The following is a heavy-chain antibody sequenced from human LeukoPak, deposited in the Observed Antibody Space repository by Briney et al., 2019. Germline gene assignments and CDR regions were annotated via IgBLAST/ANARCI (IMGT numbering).Heavy chain of an antibody. CDR2: MSYDGKNK. CDR1: GFTFSNYG. J-gene: IGHJ4*02. V-gene: IGHV3-30*03. D-gene: IGHD6-13*01. Sequence: GGSLRLSCAASGFTFSNYGIHWVRQAPGKGLDWVAGMSYDGKNKFYVDSVKGRFTISRDNSKSTLYLQMNSLRAEDTAVYYCARDQSIIAAAGFFDYWGQGTLVTVSS. CDR3: ARDQSIIAAAGFFDY.